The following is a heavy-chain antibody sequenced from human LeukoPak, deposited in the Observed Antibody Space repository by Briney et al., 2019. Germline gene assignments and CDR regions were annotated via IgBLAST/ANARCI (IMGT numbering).Heavy chain of an antibody. CDR1: GNYW. CDR3: AREAMVRGVPDAFDI. J-gene: IGHJ3*02. D-gene: IGHD3-10*01. CDR2: INSDGSWT. Sequence: GGSLRLSCAASGNYWMHWVRQAPGKGLVWVSHINSDGSWTSYADSVKGRFTISKDNAKNTVYLQMNNLRAEDTAVYYCAREAMVRGVPDAFDIWGQGTMVTVSS. V-gene: IGHV3-74*01.